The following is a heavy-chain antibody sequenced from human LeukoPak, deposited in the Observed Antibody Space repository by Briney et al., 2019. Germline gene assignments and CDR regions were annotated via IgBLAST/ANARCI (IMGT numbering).Heavy chain of an antibody. D-gene: IGHD3-22*01. CDR1: GGSFSGYY. CDR2: INHSGST. V-gene: IGHV4-34*01. CDR3: ARAMIVVIITTPGYFDL. Sequence: PSETLSLTCAVYGGSFSGYYWSWIRQPPGKGLEWIGEINHSGSTNYNPSLKSRVTVSIDRSKNQFSLKLSSVTAADTAVYYCARAMIVVIITTPGYFDLWGRGTLVTVSS. J-gene: IGHJ2*01.